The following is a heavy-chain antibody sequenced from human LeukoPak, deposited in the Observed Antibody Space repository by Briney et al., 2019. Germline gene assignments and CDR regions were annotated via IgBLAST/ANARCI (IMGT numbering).Heavy chain of an antibody. CDR1: GDSISSYY. J-gene: IGHJ4*02. CDR3: ARAGYSYGTDY. D-gene: IGHD5-18*01. V-gene: IGHV4-59*01. CDR2: IYYSGST. Sequence: SETLSLTRTVSGDSISSYYWSWIRQPPGKGLEWIGYIYYSGSTNSNPSLKSRDTISVDTSKNQFSLKLSSVTAADTAVYYCARAGYSYGTDYWGQGNLVTVSS.